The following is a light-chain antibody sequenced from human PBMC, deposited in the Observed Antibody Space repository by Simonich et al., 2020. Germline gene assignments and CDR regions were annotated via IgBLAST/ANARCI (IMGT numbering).Light chain of an antibody. Sequence: EIVMTQSPATLSVSPGERATPSCRARQSVSSNLAWYQQKPGQAPRLLIYGASTRATGIPVRFSGSGSWTEFTLTISSLQSEDFAVYYCQQYNNWPLTFGGGTKVEIK. CDR2: GAS. V-gene: IGKV3-15*01. J-gene: IGKJ4*01. CDR3: QQYNNWPLT. CDR1: QSVSSN.